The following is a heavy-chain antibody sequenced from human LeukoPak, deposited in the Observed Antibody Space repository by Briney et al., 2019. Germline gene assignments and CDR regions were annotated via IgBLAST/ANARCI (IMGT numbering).Heavy chain of an antibody. CDR3: ATEPPSPLNY. Sequence: GGSLRLSCAASGFTFSSYSMNWVRQAPGKGLEWVSSISSSSSYIYYADSVKGRFTISRDNAKNSLYLQMNSLGAEDTAVYYCATEPPSPLNYWGQGTLVTVSS. J-gene: IGHJ4*02. D-gene: IGHD1-14*01. CDR2: ISSSSSYI. V-gene: IGHV3-21*01. CDR1: GFTFSSYS.